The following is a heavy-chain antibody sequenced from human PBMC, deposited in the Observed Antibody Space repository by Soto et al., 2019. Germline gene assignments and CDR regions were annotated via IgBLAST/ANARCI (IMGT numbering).Heavy chain of an antibody. J-gene: IGHJ3*02. CDR3: ARDGGEDYDILTGYDVFDI. Sequence: ASVKVSCKASGYTFTSYGISWVRQAPGQGLEWMGWISAYNGNTNYAQKLQGRVTMTTDTSTSTAYMELRSLRSDDTAVYYCARDGGEDYDILTGYDVFDIWGQGTMVTVSS. CDR1: GYTFTSYG. D-gene: IGHD3-9*01. V-gene: IGHV1-18*01. CDR2: ISAYNGNT.